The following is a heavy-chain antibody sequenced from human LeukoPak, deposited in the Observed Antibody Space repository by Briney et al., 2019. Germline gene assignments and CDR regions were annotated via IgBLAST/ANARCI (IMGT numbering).Heavy chain of an antibody. Sequence: GASVKVSCKASGYTLTSYGISWVRQAPGQGLEWMGWISAYNGNTNYAQKLQGRVTMTTDTSTSTAYMELRSLRSDDTAVYYCARDRDRLLRSAVGYWGQGTLVTVSS. CDR3: ARDRDRLLRSAVGY. J-gene: IGHJ4*02. CDR1: GYTLTSYG. D-gene: IGHD4-17*01. V-gene: IGHV1-18*01. CDR2: ISAYNGNT.